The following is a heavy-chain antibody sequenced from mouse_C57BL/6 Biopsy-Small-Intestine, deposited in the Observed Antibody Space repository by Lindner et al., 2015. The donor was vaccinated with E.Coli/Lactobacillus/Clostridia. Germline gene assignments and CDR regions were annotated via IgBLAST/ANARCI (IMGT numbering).Heavy chain of an antibody. CDR1: GFNIKDDY. D-gene: IGHD1-1*02. CDR2: IDPAIGNI. V-gene: IGHV14-3*01. Sequence: VQLQESGAELVRPGASVKLSCTASGFNIKDDYIHWMKQRPEQGLEWIGRIDPAIGNIKYAPKFQDKATITADTSSNTAYLPASASLTSEDTAVYYCARDDGSPYYYVMDCWGQGTSVTVSS. J-gene: IGHJ4*01. CDR3: ARDDGSPYYYVMDC.